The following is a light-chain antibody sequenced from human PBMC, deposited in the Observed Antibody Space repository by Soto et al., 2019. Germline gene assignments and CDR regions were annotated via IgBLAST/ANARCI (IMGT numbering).Light chain of an antibody. CDR1: QSISSY. Sequence: DIQMTQSPSSLSASVGARVTITCRASQSISSYLNWYQQKPGKAPKLLIYAASSLQSGVPSRFRGRGSGTDFTLTNSSLQPEDFAIYHCQQSYSSPYTSGPGPKLEIK. V-gene: IGKV1-39*01. CDR2: AAS. J-gene: IGKJ2*01. CDR3: QQSYSSPYT.